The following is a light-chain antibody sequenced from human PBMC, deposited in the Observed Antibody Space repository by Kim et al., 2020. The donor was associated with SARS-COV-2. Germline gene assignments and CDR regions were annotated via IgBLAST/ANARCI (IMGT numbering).Light chain of an antibody. CDR2: YTT. Sequence: QAVVTQEPSLTVSPGETVTLTCGSSTGAVTSGHYPFWFQQKPGQAPRTLIYYTTNRHSWTPAWFSGSLLGGKAALTLSGAQPEDEAEYFCFLFYSATGIFGGGTQLTVL. CDR1: TGAVTSGHY. CDR3: FLFYSATGI. V-gene: IGLV7-46*01. J-gene: IGLJ2*01.